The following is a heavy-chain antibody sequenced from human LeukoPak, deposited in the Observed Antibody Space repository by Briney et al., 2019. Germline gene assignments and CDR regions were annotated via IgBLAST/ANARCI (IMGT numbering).Heavy chain of an antibody. D-gene: IGHD3-3*01. CDR3: ATTTGAWYYDFWSGYPHYFDY. CDR1: GFTFSSYW. V-gene: IGHV3-7*01. Sequence: PGGSLRLSCAASGFTFSSYWMSWVRQAPGKGLEWVANIKQDGSEKYYVDSVKGRFTISRDNAKNSLYLQMNSLRAEDTAVYYCATTTGAWYYDFWSGYPHYFDYWGQGTLVTVSS. J-gene: IGHJ4*02. CDR2: IKQDGSEK.